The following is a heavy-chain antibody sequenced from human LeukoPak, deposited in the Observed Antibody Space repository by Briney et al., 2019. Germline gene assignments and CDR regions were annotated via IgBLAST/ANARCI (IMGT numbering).Heavy chain of an antibody. V-gene: IGHV4-59*08. CDR3: AGHHPRNTVDF. Sequence: PETLSLTCTVSGGSISSYYWSWVRQPPGKGLEWIAYISDIGSINYNPSLKSRVTISLDTSKNQFSLKLSSVTAADTAVYYCAGHHPRNTVDFWGQGTLVTVSS. J-gene: IGHJ4*02. CDR2: ISDIGSI. D-gene: IGHD2/OR15-2a*01. CDR1: GGSISSYY.